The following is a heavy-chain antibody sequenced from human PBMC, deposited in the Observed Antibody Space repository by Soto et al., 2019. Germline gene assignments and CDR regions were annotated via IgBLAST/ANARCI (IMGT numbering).Heavy chain of an antibody. V-gene: IGHV4-59*02. Sequence: SETLSLTCTVSGGTVSSYYWSWIRQPPGKGLEWIGYIYYSGSTNYNPSLKSRVTISVDTSKNQFSLKLSSVTAADTAVYYCARHTPAISISDHWGQGTLVTVSS. CDR2: IYYSGST. J-gene: IGHJ4*02. CDR1: GGTVSSYY. D-gene: IGHD2-15*01. CDR3: ARHTPAISISDH.